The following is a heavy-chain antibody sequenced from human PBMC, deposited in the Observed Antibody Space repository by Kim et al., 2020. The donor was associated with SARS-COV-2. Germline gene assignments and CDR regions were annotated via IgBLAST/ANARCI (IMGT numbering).Heavy chain of an antibody. D-gene: IGHD6-19*01. CDR2: IWYDGSNK. Sequence: GGSLRLSCAASGFTFSSYGMHWVRQAPGKGLEWVAVIWYDGSNKYYADSVKGRFTISRDNSKNTLYLQMNSLRAEDTAVYYCARDGPVAAPYYYYYGMDVWGQGTTVTVSS. V-gene: IGHV3-33*01. CDR3: ARDGPVAAPYYYYYGMDV. CDR1: GFTFSSYG. J-gene: IGHJ6*02.